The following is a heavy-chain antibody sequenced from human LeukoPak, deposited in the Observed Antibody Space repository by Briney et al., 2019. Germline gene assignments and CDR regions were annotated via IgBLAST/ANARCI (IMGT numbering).Heavy chain of an antibody. D-gene: IGHD6-13*01. Sequence: GGSLRLSCAASGLTFSSYAMTWVRQAPGKGLEWVSTISSNGGTTHYADSVKGRSTISRDNSKNTLYLQMNSLRAEDTAVYYCANAPVYSSSWYGFYYWGQGTQVTVSS. V-gene: IGHV3-23*01. J-gene: IGHJ4*02. CDR1: GLTFSSYA. CDR3: ANAPVYSSSWYGFYY. CDR2: ISSNGGTT.